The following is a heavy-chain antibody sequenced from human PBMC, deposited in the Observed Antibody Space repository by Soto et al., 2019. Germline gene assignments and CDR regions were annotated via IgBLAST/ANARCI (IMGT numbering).Heavy chain of an antibody. V-gene: IGHV3-21*01. J-gene: IGHJ4*02. CDR1: GFTFSSYS. D-gene: IGHD3-22*01. CDR2: ISSSSSYI. CDR3: ARDIDYYDSSGYYRDY. Sequence: EVQLVESGGGLVKPGGSLRLSCAASGFTFSSYSMNWVRQPPGKGREWVSSISSSSSYIYYADSVKGRFTISRDNAKNSLYLQMNSLRAEDTAVYYCARDIDYYDSSGYYRDYWGQGTLVTVSS.